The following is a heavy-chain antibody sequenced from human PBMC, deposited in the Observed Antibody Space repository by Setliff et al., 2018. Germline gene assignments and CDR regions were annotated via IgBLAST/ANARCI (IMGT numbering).Heavy chain of an antibody. J-gene: IGHJ2*01. CDR1: GGSISNSTFY. D-gene: IGHD5-12*01. CDR2: INYYGSIFDDGTTYST. V-gene: IGHV4-39*07. Sequence: SETLSLTCSVSGGSISNSTFYWGWIRQPPGKGLEWIGSINYYGSIFDDGTTYSTYYNPSLKSRATISIDTSKSQFSLKLSSMTAADTALYYCARNPDFLQYSFDLWGRGTLVT. CDR3: ARNPDFLQYSFDL.